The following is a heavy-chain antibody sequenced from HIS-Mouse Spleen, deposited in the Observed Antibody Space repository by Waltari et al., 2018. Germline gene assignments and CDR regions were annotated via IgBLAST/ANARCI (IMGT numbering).Heavy chain of an antibody. D-gene: IGHD6-13*01. CDR2: IYYSGST. CDR1: GCSISSSSYY. Sequence: QLQLQESGPGLVKPSETLSLTCTVSGCSISSSSYYWRWIRQPPGKGLERIGSIYYSGSTYYNPSLKSRVTISVDTSKNQFSLKLSSVTAADTAVYYCAREIPYSSSWYDWYFDLWGRGTLVTVSS. J-gene: IGHJ2*01. V-gene: IGHV4-39*07. CDR3: AREIPYSSSWYDWYFDL.